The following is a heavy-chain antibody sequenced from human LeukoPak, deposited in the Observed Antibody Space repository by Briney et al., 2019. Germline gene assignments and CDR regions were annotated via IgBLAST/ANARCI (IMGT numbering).Heavy chain of an antibody. Sequence: GGSLRLSCAASGFTFSSYSMNWVRQAPGKGLEWVSYISSSSSTIYYADSVKGRFTISRDNAKNSLYLQMNSLRDEDTAVYYCAREKVGYYDSSGYCWGQGTVVTVSS. CDR2: ISSSSSTI. V-gene: IGHV3-48*02. J-gene: IGHJ3*01. CDR1: GFTFSSYS. CDR3: AREKVGYYDSSGYC. D-gene: IGHD3-22*01.